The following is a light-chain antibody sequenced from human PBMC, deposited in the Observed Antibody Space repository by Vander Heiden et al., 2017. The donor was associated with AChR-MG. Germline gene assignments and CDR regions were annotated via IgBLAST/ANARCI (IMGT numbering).Light chain of an antibody. J-gene: IGKJ5*01. CDR1: QSVLYSSNNKNY. CDR3: QQDYSTSIT. V-gene: IGKV4-1*01. Sequence: DIVMTQSPDSLALSLGERATINCKSSQSVLYSSNNKNYLAWYQQKPGQPPKLLIYWASTRESGVPDRFSGSGSGTDFTLTISSLQAEDVAVYYCQQDYSTSITFGQGTRLEIK. CDR2: WAS.